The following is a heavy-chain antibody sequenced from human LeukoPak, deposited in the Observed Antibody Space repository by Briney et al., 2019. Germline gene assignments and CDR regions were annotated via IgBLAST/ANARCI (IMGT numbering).Heavy chain of an antibody. D-gene: IGHD3-9*01. CDR1: GFTFSSYG. J-gene: IGHJ4*02. V-gene: IGHV3-33*01. CDR2: IWYDGSNK. CDR3: AREVATPVDYDILTGYYPTDY. Sequence: GGSLRLSCAASGFTFSSYGMHWVRQAPGKGLEWVAVIWYDGSNKYYADSVEGRFTISRDNSKNTLYLQMNSLRAEDTAVYYCAREVATPVDYDILTGYYPTDYWGQGTLVTVSS.